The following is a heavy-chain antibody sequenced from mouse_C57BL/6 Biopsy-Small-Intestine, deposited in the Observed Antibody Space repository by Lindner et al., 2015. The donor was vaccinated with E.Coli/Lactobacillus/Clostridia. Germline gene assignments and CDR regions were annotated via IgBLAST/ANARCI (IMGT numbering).Heavy chain of an antibody. Sequence: VQLQESGPELVKPGASVKISCKASGYAFSSSWMNWVKQRPGKGLEWIGRIYPGDGDTNYNGKFKGKATLTAEKSSSTAHMQLSSLTSEDSAVYFCARGTRLDYWGQGTTLTVSS. CDR1: GYAFSSSW. J-gene: IGHJ2*01. CDR2: IYPGDGDT. CDR3: ARGTRLDY. D-gene: IGHD2-14*01. V-gene: IGHV1-82*01.